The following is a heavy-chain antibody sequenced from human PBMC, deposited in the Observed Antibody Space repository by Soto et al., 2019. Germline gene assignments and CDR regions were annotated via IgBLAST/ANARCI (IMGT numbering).Heavy chain of an antibody. V-gene: IGHV1-18*04. D-gene: IGHD2-2*01. CDR2: ISANNGNT. CDR1: GYTFTGYY. Sequence: ASVKVSCKASGYTFTGYYMHWVRQAPGQGLEWMGWISANNGNTNYAQKLQGRVTMTTDTSTSTAYMELRSLRSDDTAVYYCARESSSSCHDYWGQGTLVTVSS. CDR3: ARESSSSCHDY. J-gene: IGHJ4*02.